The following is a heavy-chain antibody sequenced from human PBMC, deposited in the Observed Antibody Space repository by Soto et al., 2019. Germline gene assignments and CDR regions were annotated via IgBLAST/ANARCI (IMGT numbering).Heavy chain of an antibody. CDR2: IVVGSGNT. CDR1: GFTFTSSD. J-gene: IGHJ6*03. Sequence: KVSCKASGFTFTSSDMQWVRQARGQRLEWIGWIVVGSGNTNYAQKFQERVTITRDMSTSTAYMELSSLRSEDTAVYYCAASVWSGAPPNYYYYMDVWGKGTTVTVSS. V-gene: IGHV1-58*02. CDR3: AASVWSGAPPNYYYYMDV. D-gene: IGHD3-10*01.